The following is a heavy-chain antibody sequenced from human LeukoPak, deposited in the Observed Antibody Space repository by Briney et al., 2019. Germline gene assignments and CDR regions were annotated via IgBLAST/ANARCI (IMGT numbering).Heavy chain of an antibody. CDR2: IWYDGSSK. J-gene: IGHJ4*02. D-gene: IGHD3-22*01. Sequence: GKSLRLSCAASGFTFSNYGMHWVRQAPGKGLEWVAVIWYDGSSKYYADSVKGRFTISRDNAKNTLYLQMNSLRAEDTAVYYCAMIKEGWGQGTLVTVSS. V-gene: IGHV3-33*03. CDR1: GFTFSNYG. CDR3: AMIKEG.